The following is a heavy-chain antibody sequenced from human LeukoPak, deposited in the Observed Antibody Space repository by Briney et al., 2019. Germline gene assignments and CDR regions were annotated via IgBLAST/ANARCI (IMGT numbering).Heavy chain of an antibody. D-gene: IGHD3-22*01. V-gene: IGHV3-7*04. CDR2: INPDGSEQ. CDR1: GFAFGSSW. Sequence: GGSLRLSCAASGFAFGSSWMNWVRQAPGKGLEWVAKINPDGSEQDYVESVKGRFTISRDNAKNSVSLVMDTASAGDTAVYFCARGQRSDSGYSPFDSWGQGTLVTVSS. J-gene: IGHJ4*02. CDR3: ARGQRSDSGYSPFDS.